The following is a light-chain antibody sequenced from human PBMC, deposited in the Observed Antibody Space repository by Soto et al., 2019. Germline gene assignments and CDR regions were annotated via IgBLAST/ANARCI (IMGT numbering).Light chain of an antibody. CDR1: QSVSRY. CDR3: QQRSNWPST. J-gene: IGKJ4*01. CDR2: DAS. V-gene: IGKV3-11*01. Sequence: EIVLTQSPATLSLSPGERATLSCRASQSVSRYLAWYQQKPDQAPRLLIYDASSRATGIPARFSGSGSGTDFTLTITSLEPEDFAVYYCQQRSNWPSTFGGGTKVEI.